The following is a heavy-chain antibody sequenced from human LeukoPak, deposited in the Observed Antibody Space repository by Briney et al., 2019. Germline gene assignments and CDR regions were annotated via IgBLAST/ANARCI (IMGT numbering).Heavy chain of an antibody. D-gene: IGHD3-22*01. CDR2: ISSSSSYI. CDR1: GFTFSSYS. CDR3: ARVGGITLALAPSPFPDYNYYYMDV. Sequence: PGGSLRLSCAASGFTFSSYSMNWVRQAPGKGLEWVSSISSSSSYIYYTDLVKGRFTISRDNAKKSLYLQMNSLRAEDTAVYYCARVGGITLALAPSPFPDYNYYYMDVWGKGTTVTVSS. V-gene: IGHV3-21*01. J-gene: IGHJ6*03.